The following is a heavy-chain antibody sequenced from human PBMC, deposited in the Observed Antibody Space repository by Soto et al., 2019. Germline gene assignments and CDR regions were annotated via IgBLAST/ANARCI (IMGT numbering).Heavy chain of an antibody. CDR2: IIPIFGTA. V-gene: IGHV1-69*13. J-gene: IGHJ6*02. Sequence: SVKVSCKASGGTFSSYSISWVRQAPGQGLEWMGGIIPIFGTANYAHKFQGRVTITADESTSTAYMELNSLRSEDTAVYYCARPKYSSSFSDYYCGMHVCGQGTTVNVSS. D-gene: IGHD6-6*01. CDR3: ARPKYSSSFSDYYCGMHV. CDR1: GGTFSSYS.